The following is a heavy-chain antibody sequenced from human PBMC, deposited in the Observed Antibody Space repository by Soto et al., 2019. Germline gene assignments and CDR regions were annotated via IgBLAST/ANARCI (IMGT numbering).Heavy chain of an antibody. V-gene: IGHV1-69*13. CDR2: IIPIFGAA. D-gene: IGHD2-8*01. Sequence: SVKVSCKASGGIFTTYTISWVRQAPGQGLEWMAGIIPIFGAAKSAPRFQGRVALTADESTRTVYMELSGLRSDDTAIYYCARDGNGNSLAYWGQGTLVTVSS. CDR1: GGIFTTYT. J-gene: IGHJ4*02. CDR3: ARDGNGNSLAY.